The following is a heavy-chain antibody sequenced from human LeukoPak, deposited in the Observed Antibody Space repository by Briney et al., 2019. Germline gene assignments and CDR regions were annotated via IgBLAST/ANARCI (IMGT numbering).Heavy chain of an antibody. CDR1: GFTFSSYA. CDR3: AKDSSGVNDC. Sequence: GGSLRLSCGASGFTFSSYAMRGVRPAPRKGLAWVSTISGSGAGTYYADSVKGRFTISRDNSKNTLYLQMNSLRAEDTAVYYCAKDSSGVNDCWGQGTLVTVSS. J-gene: IGHJ4*02. V-gene: IGHV3-23*01. D-gene: IGHD1-1*01. CDR2: ISGSGAGT.